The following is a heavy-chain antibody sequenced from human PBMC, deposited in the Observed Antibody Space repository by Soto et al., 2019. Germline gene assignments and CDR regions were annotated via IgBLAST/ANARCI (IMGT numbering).Heavy chain of an antibody. D-gene: IGHD5-12*01. CDR2: IGGSGSNT. Sequence: EVQVLESGGDLVQPGGSLRLSCTASGFTFTNYVMNWVRQPPGRGLEWASAIGGSGSNTYDADSVKGRVTISRDNYKNTQYLEMNNLRVEDTAVYYCAKDQHSGFGSLDYWGQGTLVTVSS. V-gene: IGHV3-23*01. J-gene: IGHJ4*02. CDR1: GFTFTNYV. CDR3: AKDQHSGFGSLDY.